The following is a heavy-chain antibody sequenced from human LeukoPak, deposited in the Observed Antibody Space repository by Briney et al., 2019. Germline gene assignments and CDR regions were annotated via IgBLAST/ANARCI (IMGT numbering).Heavy chain of an antibody. Sequence: SETLSLTCTVSGGSISSGGYYWSWIRQHPGKGLEWIGYIYYSGSTYYNPSLKSRVTISVDTSKNQFSLKLSSVTAADTAVYYCASSYSGSYYMRVHDAFDIWGQGTMVTVSS. D-gene: IGHD1-26*01. V-gene: IGHV4-31*03. CDR3: ASSYSGSYYMRVHDAFDI. CDR2: IYYSGST. CDR1: GGSISSGGYY. J-gene: IGHJ3*02.